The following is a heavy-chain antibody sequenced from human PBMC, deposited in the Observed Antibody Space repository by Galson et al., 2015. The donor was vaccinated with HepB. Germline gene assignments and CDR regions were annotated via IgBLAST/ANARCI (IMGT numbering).Heavy chain of an antibody. Sequence: QSGAEVKKSGESLKISCEGSGSSFTSHRIAWVRQMPGKGLEWMGIIYPGDSNTRYSPSFQGQVTISADKSIGTAYLQWSSLKASDTAMYYCARHLGPYCSSSNCYDADAFDIWGQGTMVTVSS. CDR3: ARHLGPYCSSSNCYDADAFDI. D-gene: IGHD2-2*01. J-gene: IGHJ3*02. CDR2: IYPGDSNT. CDR1: GSSFTSHR. V-gene: IGHV5-51*01.